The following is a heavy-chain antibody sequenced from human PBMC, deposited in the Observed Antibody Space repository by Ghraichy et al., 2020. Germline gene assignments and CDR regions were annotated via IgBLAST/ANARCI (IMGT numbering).Heavy chain of an antibody. Sequence: GSLRLSCVGSGFTLSSYSMNWVRQSPGKGLEWVAYITSSSRTISYADSVKGRFTISRDNAQNSLYLQMNSLRDEDTALYYCARGATVVRFFYYDGMDVWGQGTTVTVSS. CDR2: ITSSSRTI. V-gene: IGHV3-48*02. J-gene: IGHJ6*02. CDR1: GFTLSSYS. CDR3: ARGATVVRFFYYDGMDV. D-gene: IGHD4-23*01.